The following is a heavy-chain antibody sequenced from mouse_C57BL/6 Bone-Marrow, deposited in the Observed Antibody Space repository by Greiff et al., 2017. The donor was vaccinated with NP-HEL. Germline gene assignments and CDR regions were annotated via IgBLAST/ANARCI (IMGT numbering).Heavy chain of an antibody. D-gene: IGHD3-1*01. CDR3: ARTGEKVPRFAY. J-gene: IGHJ3*01. CDR1: GFTFSDYG. V-gene: IGHV5-17*01. Sequence: EVMLVESGGGLVKPGGSLKLSCAASGFTFSDYGMHWVRQAPEKGLEWVAYISSGSSTIYYADTVKGRFTISRDNAKNTLFLQMTSLRSEDTDMYYCARTGEKVPRFAYWGQGTLVTVSA. CDR2: ISSGSSTI.